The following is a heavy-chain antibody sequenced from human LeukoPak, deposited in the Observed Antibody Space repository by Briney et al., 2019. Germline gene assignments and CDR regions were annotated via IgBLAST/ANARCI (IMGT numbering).Heavy chain of an antibody. Sequence: ASVKVSCKASGYTFTSYGIGWVRQAPGQGLEWMGWISAYNGNTNYAQKLQGRVTMTTDTSTSTAYMELRSLSSDDTAVYYCARDCSGGSCYCRPWGQGTLVTVSS. CDR3: ARDCSGGSCYCRP. CDR1: GYTFTSYG. CDR2: ISAYNGNT. D-gene: IGHD2-15*01. J-gene: IGHJ5*02. V-gene: IGHV1-18*01.